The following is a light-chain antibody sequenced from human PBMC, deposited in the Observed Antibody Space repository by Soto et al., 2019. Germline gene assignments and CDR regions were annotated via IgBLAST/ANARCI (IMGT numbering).Light chain of an antibody. J-gene: IGKJ3*01. V-gene: IGKV1-5*03. CDR1: QSISNG. Sequence: DIQMTPSPSTLSASVGDRVTITCRASQSISNGLAWYQQKPGKAPKLLIYMASTLESGVPLRFSGSGSGTEFTLTISSLQPDDFATYYCQQYNSFSPFGFGPGTKVDIK. CDR3: QQYNSFSPFG. CDR2: MAS.